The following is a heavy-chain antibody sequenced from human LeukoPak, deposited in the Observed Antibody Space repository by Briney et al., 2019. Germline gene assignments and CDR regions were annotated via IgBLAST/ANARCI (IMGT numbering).Heavy chain of an antibody. CDR3: ARAWGSLYYFDY. CDR1: GYTFTGYF. CDR2: INPNNGFT. J-gene: IGHJ4*02. V-gene: IGHV1-2*02. Sequence: ASVKVSCKASGYTFTGYFLHWVRQAPGQGLEWMGWINPNNGFTNYTQKFKGRLTMTRDTSTSTAYMELNRLTSDDTAVFYCARAWGSLYYFDYWGQGTLVTVSS. D-gene: IGHD3-16*01.